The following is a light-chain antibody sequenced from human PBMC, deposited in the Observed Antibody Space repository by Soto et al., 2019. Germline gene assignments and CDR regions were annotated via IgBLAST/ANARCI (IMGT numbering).Light chain of an antibody. V-gene: IGKV3-11*01. Sequence: EIVLTQSPATLSLSPGERATLSCRASQSIRNYLAWFQQKPGQPPRLPIYDASIRATGIPARFSGSGSETDFTLTISSLEPEDFAVYHCQQRAIWVTFGQGTRMEIK. CDR1: QSIRNY. CDR3: QQRAIWVT. CDR2: DAS. J-gene: IGKJ5*01.